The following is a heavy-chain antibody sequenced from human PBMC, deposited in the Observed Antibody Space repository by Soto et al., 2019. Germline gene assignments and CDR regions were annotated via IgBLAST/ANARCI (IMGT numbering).Heavy chain of an antibody. Sequence: GGSLRLSCAASGFTFSSYAMSWVRQAPGKGLEWVSAISGSGGSTYYADSVKGRFTISRDNSKNTLYLQMNSLRAEDTAVYYCAKDSPSPGGVIAPSYFDYWGQGTLVTVSS. CDR1: GFTFSSYA. CDR3: AKDSPSPGGVIAPSYFDY. D-gene: IGHD3-16*02. CDR2: ISGSGGST. J-gene: IGHJ4*02. V-gene: IGHV3-23*01.